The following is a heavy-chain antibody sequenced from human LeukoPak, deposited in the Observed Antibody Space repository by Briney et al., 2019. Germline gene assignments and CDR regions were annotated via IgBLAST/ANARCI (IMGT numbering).Heavy chain of an antibody. D-gene: IGHD3-9*01. V-gene: IGHV3-23*01. CDR1: EFTFSNYA. CDR3: AKWGDYDILTGYYDSDY. J-gene: IGHJ4*02. Sequence: GGSLRLSCVASEFTFSNYAMSWVRQAPGKGLEWVSAIVGSGATTYYADSVKGRFTISRDNSKNTLFLQMNSLRAEDTAVYYCAKWGDYDILTGYYDSDYWGQGTLVTVSS. CDR2: IVGSGATT.